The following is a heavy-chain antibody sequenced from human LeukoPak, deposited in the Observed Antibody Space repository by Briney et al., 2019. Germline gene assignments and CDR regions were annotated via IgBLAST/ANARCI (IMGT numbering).Heavy chain of an antibody. CDR2: ISGSGGST. CDR3: AKGSVAAVVTFIDF. Sequence: GGSLRLSCAASGFTFSRYAMNWVRQAPGKRLEWGSVISGSGGSTYYADSVKGRFTISRDNSKNTLFLQMNSLRAEDTAVYYCAKGSVAAVVTFIDFWGQGTLVTVSS. V-gene: IGHV3-23*01. D-gene: IGHD6-13*01. J-gene: IGHJ4*02. CDR1: GFTFSRYA.